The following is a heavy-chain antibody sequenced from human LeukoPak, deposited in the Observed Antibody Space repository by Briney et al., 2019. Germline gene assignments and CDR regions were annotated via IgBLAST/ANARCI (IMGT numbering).Heavy chain of an antibody. V-gene: IGHV4-59*01. CDR1: GGSISSYY. CDR2: IYYSGST. Sequence: SETLSLTCTVSGGSISSYYWSWIRQPPGKGLEWIGYIYYSGSTNYNPSLKSRVTISVDTSKNQFSLKLSSVTAADTAVYYCARGSTNDYGDYGDAYWYFDSWGQGTLVTVSS. D-gene: IGHD4-17*01. CDR3: ARGSTNDYGDYGDAYWYFDS. J-gene: IGHJ4*02.